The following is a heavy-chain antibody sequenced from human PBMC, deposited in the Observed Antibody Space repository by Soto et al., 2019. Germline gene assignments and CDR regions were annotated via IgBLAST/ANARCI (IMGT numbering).Heavy chain of an antibody. CDR2: ISSSSSYI. V-gene: IGHV3-21*01. J-gene: IGHJ6*02. Sequence: EVQLVESGGGLVKPGGSLRLSCAASGFTFSSYSMNWVRQAPGKGLEWVSSISSSSSYIYYADSVKGRFTISRDNAKNSLYLKMNSRRAEDTAVYYCATKGLTRYYYYGMDVWGQGTTVTVSS. D-gene: IGHD2-21*01. CDR1: GFTFSSYS. CDR3: ATKGLTRYYYYGMDV.